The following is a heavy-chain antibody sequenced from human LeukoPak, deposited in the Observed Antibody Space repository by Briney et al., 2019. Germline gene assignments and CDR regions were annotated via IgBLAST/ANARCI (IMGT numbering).Heavy chain of an antibody. J-gene: IGHJ3*02. D-gene: IGHD5-24*01. CDR1: GDSINSYY. CDR3: ARGRWLQNAFDI. CDR2: IYYSGRT. V-gene: IGHV4-59*01. Sequence: SETLSLTCTVSGDSINSYYWNWIRQPPGKGLEWIGYIYYSGRTEYNPSLKSRVTISVDTSKHQFSMKLKSVTAADTAVYFCARGRWLQNAFDIWGHGTMDTVFS.